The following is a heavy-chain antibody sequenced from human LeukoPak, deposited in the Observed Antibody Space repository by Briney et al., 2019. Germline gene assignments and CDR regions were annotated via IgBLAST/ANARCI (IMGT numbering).Heavy chain of an antibody. D-gene: IGHD6-6*01. CDR2: ISSSGSGGNT. CDR3: AKSIAALYWYFDL. Sequence: GGSLRLSCTASGFICSDYAMSWARQAPGKGLEWVAGISSSGSGGNTYYADSVKGRFTISRDTSKNILFLQMNTLRAEDTAVYYCAKSIAALYWYFDLWGRGTLVTVSS. CDR1: GFICSDYA. J-gene: IGHJ2*01. V-gene: IGHV3-23*01.